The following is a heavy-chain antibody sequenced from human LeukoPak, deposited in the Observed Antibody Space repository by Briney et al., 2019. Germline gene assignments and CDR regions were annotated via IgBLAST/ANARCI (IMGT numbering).Heavy chain of an antibody. CDR2: ISYDGSNK. V-gene: IGHV3-30*18. D-gene: IGHD3-10*01. CDR1: GFTFSSYG. CDR3: AKDLMDYYGPHWFDP. Sequence: PGRSLRLSCAASGFTFSSYGMHWVRQAPGKGLEWVAVISYDGSNKYYADSVKGRFTISRDNSKNTLYLQMNSLRAEDTAVYYCAKDLMDYYGPHWFDPWGQGTLATVSS. J-gene: IGHJ5*02.